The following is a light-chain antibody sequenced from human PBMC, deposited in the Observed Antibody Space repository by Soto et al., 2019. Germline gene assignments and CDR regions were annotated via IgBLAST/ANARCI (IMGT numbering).Light chain of an antibody. CDR1: QSVTSN. J-gene: IGKJ4*01. Sequence: EIVMTQSPAILSVSPGERATLSCRASQSVTSNLAWYQQKRGQAPRLLIYGASTRATGIPARFSGSGSGTEFTLTISSLQSEDLAVYYCQQYNNWPLTFGGGTKVEIK. CDR3: QQYNNWPLT. V-gene: IGKV3-15*01. CDR2: GAS.